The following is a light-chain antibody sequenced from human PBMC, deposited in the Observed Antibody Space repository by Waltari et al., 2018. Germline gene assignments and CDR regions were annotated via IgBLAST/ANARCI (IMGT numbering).Light chain of an antibody. CDR2: QAS. J-gene: IGKJ5*01. CDR3: QQYISYPIT. CDR1: QTIVGW. Sequence: DIQMTQSPSTLSASVGARVPTTCRASQTIVGWLAWYQQKPGKAPKLLIYQASSLESGVPSRFSGSGSGTEFTLTISSLQPDDFATYYCQQYISYPITFGQGTRLEIK. V-gene: IGKV1-5*03.